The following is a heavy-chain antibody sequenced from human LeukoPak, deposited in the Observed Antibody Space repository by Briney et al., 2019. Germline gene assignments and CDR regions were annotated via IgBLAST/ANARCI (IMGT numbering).Heavy chain of an antibody. CDR3: ARSRGTYYGVDV. CDR2: IYTGGGT. Sequence: PGGSLRLSCAASGFAVSSYDMSWVRQAPGKGLEWVSVIYTGGGTYYADSVKGRFTISRDNSKNTQYLQMNSLRVEDTAVYYCARSRGTYYGVDVWGQGTTVTVSS. V-gene: IGHV3-66*01. J-gene: IGHJ6*02. CDR1: GFAVSSYD.